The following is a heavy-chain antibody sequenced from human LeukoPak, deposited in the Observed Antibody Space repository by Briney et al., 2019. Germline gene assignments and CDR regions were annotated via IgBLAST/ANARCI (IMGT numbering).Heavy chain of an antibody. CDR2: IYISGST. J-gene: IGHJ4*02. CDR1: GGSISIYY. Sequence: MASETLSLTCTVSGGSISIYYWSWIRQPAGKGLEWIGRIYISGSTNYNPSLKSRVTMSVDTSKNQFSLKLSSVTAADTAVYYCARHSGSYYRFDYWGQGTLVTVSS. V-gene: IGHV4-4*07. CDR3: ARHSGSYYRFDY. D-gene: IGHD1-26*01.